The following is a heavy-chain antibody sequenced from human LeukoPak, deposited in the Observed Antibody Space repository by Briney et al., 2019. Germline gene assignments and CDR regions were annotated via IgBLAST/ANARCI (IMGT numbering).Heavy chain of an antibody. D-gene: IGHD6-13*01. J-gene: IGHJ5*02. CDR1: GGSISRYY. V-gene: IGHV4-59*12. CDR3: ARVVAAAGNNWFDP. Sequence: PSETLSLTCTVSGGSISRYYWSWIRQPPGKGLEWIGYISYTGSTTYNSSLKSRVTISLDTSQNQFSLKLNSVTAADTAVYYCARVVAAAGNNWFDPWGQGTLVTVSS. CDR2: ISYTGST.